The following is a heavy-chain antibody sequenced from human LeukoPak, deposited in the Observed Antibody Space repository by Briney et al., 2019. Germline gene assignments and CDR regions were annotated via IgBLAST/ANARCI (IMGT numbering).Heavy chain of an antibody. V-gene: IGHV3-21*01. D-gene: IGHD2-2*01. J-gene: IGHJ4*02. CDR1: GFTFSSYS. CDR2: ISSSSSYI. CDR3: ARRYCSSTSCYVVDY. Sequence: GGSLRLSCAASGFTFSSYSMNWVRQAPGKGLEWVSSISSSSSYIYYADSVKGRFTISRDNAKNSPYLQMNSLRAEDTAVYYCARRYCSSTSCYVVDYWGQGTLVTVSS.